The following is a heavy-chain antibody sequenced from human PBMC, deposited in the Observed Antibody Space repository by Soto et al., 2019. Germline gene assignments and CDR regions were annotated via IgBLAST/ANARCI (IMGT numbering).Heavy chain of an antibody. D-gene: IGHD2-2*01. Sequence: GASVKVSCEASGDTFTSYGISWVRQTPGQGLEWMGWISAYNGNTNYAQKLQGRVTMTTDTSTSTAYMELRSLRSDDTAVYYCARDCSSTSCRYYYYYYGMDVWGQGTTVTVSS. CDR3: ARDCSSTSCRYYYYYYGMDV. CDR1: GDTFTSYG. CDR2: ISAYNGNT. J-gene: IGHJ6*02. V-gene: IGHV1-18*01.